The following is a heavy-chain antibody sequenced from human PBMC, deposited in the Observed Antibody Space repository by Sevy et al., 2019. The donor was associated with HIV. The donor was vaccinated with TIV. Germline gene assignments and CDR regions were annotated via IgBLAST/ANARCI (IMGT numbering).Heavy chain of an antibody. V-gene: IGHV3-23*01. CDR2: LCFGCGEI. Sequence: GGSLRLSCAASGFTLSKYSMSWVRQPPGKGLEWVSTLCFGCGEINYADSVKGRFTISRDNSKSSVYLQMNNPRPEDTAVYYCAREGCTKPHDYWGQGTLVTVSS. CDR1: GFTLSKYS. D-gene: IGHD2-8*01. CDR3: AREGCTKPHDY. J-gene: IGHJ4*02.